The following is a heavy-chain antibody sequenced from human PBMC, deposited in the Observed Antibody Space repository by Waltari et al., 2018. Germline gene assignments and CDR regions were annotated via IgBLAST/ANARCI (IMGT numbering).Heavy chain of an antibody. V-gene: IGHV3-74*01. CDR3: ARGPVSGSGSYYVGDY. J-gene: IGHJ4*02. D-gene: IGHD1-26*01. Sequence: EVQLVESGGGLVQPGGSLRLACAASGLTFSSYWMHWVRQVPGQGLVWVSRISTDGSGANYADSVQGRFTSSRDNAKNILYLQMNSLRAEDTAVYYCARGPVSGSGSYYVGDYWGQGTLVTVSS. CDR2: ISTDGSGA. CDR1: GLTFSSYW.